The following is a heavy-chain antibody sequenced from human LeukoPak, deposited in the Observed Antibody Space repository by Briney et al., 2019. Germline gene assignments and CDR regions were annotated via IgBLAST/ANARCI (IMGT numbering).Heavy chain of an antibody. CDR1: GFTFSSYW. CDR3: ARAIRSWYGYYFDY. V-gene: IGHV3-7*01. J-gene: IGHJ4*02. CDR2: IKQDGSEK. Sequence: GGSLRLSCAASGFTFSSYWMSWVRQAPGKGLEWVANIKQDGSEKYYVDSVKGRFTISRDNAKNSLYLQMDSLRAEDTAVYYCARAIRSWYGYYFDYWGQGTLVTVSS. D-gene: IGHD6-13*01.